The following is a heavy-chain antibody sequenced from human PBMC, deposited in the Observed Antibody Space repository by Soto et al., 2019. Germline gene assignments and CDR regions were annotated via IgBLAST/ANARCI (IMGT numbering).Heavy chain of an antibody. Sequence: GGSLRLSCAASGFTFSGYAMSWVRQAPGKGLEWVSGLSGSGGTLYADSVKGRFTTSRDNSKNTLYLQMNSLRAEDAAIYYCAKEKDYDYVWGSSRYTSDYWGQGTLVTVSS. J-gene: IGHJ4*02. CDR3: AKEKDYDYVWGSSRYTSDY. CDR1: GFTFSGYA. CDR2: LSGSGGT. D-gene: IGHD3-16*02. V-gene: IGHV3-23*01.